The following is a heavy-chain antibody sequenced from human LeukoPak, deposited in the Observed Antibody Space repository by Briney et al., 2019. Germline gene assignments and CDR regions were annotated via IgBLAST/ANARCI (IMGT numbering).Heavy chain of an antibody. CDR1: GFTFNDFA. CDR2: ISGSGGST. V-gene: IGHV3-23*01. D-gene: IGHD2-15*01. J-gene: IGHJ6*03. Sequence: GGSLRLSCAASGFTFNDFAMTWVRQAPGKGLEWVSAISGSGGSTYYADSVKGRFTISRDNSQNTLYPQMNSLRAEDTAVYYCAKDGEDCSGGSCYPYYYYYYMDVWGKGTTVTVSS. CDR3: AKDGEDCSGGSCYPYYYYYYMDV.